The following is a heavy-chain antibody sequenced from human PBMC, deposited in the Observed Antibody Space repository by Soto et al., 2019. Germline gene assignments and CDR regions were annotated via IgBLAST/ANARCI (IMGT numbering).Heavy chain of an antibody. Sequence: SETLSLTCAVYGGSFSGYYWSWIRQPPGKGLEWIGEINHSGSTNYNPSLKSRVTISVDTSKNQFSLKLSSVTAADTAVYDCARGRAPITICGVVIDGWFDPWGQGTLVT. V-gene: IGHV4-34*01. CDR2: INHSGST. J-gene: IGHJ5*02. D-gene: IGHD3-3*01. CDR1: GGSFSGYY. CDR3: ARGRAPITICGVVIDGWFDP.